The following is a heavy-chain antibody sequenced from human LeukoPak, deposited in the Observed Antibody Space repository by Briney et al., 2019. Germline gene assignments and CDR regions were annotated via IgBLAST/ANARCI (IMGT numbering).Heavy chain of an antibody. CDR3: AKALVLGYCSGGSCSLRGYYYYGMDV. CDR1: GFTFSSYG. D-gene: IGHD2-15*01. J-gene: IGHJ6*02. V-gene: IGHV3-30*18. Sequence: GGSLRLSCAASGFTFSSYGMHWVRQAPGKGLEWVAVISYDGSNKYYADSVKGRFTISRDNSKNTLYLQMNSLRAEDMAVYYCAKALVLGYCSGGSCSLRGYYYYGMDVWGQGTTVTVSS. CDR2: ISYDGSNK.